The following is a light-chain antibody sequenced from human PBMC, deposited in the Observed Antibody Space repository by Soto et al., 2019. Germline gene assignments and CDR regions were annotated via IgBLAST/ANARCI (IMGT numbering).Light chain of an antibody. J-gene: IGKJ1*01. V-gene: IGKV3-15*01. Sequence: EIVMTQSPATLSVSPGERATLSCRASQSVSSNLVWYQQKPGQAPRLLIYGASSRATGVPVRFSGSGSGTEFTLTINSLQSEDFAVYYCLQHNNWWTFGQGTKVEVE. CDR1: QSVSSN. CDR3: LQHNNWWT. CDR2: GAS.